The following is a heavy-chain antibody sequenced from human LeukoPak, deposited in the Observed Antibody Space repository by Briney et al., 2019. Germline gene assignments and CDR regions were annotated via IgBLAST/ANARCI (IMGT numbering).Heavy chain of an antibody. CDR2: IYYSGSA. D-gene: IGHD1-26*01. CDR3: ARHDFSGSYSSFDP. V-gene: IGHV4-39*01. Sequence: SETLFLTCTVSNGSMSSGSYYWGWLRHSPGKGLEWIGSIYYSGSAYYNPSLKSRVTISVETSKTQFSLKLNSVTAADTAVYYCARHDFSGSYSSFDPWGQGTLVTVSS. J-gene: IGHJ5*02. CDR1: NGSMSSGSYY.